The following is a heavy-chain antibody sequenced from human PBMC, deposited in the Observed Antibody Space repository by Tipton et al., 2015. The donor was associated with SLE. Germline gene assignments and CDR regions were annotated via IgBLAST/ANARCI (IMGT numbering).Heavy chain of an antibody. CDR3: VRDVGMAMASTWVKWFDP. J-gene: IGHJ5*02. CDR1: GFTFSDYY. Sequence: GSLRLSCATSGFTFSDYYMSWIRQAPGKGLEWVSYISSSRSTIYYADSVKGRFTISRDNAKNTLFLQMNSLRVEDTAVYYCVRDVGMAMASTWVKWFDPWGQGTLVTVSS. CDR2: ISSSRSTI. V-gene: IGHV3-11*04. D-gene: IGHD6-19*01.